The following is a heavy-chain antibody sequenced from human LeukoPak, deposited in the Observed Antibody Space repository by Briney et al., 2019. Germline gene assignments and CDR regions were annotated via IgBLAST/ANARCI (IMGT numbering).Heavy chain of an antibody. CDR2: IYYTGTT. D-gene: IGHD3-22*01. CDR1: GGSISSGDYY. V-gene: IGHV4-31*02. CDR3: ARAGYYYDSSGYFDY. J-gene: IGHJ4*02. Sequence: SETLSLTCVVSGGSISSGDYYWSWIRQHPGKGLEWIGYIYYTGTTDYNPSLKSRVTMSVDTSKNQFPLKLSSVTAADTAVYYCARAGYYYDSSGYFDYWGQGTLVTVSS.